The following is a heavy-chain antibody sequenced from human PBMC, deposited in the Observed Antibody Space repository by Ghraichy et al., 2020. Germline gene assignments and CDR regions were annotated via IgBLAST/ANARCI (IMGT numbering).Heavy chain of an antibody. CDR1: GFTVSSNY. CDR3: ARGPSYSSSWFPMWFDP. V-gene: IGHV3-53*01. D-gene: IGHD6-13*01. CDR2: IYSGGST. J-gene: IGHJ5*02. Sequence: GGSLRLSCAASGFTVSSNYMSWVRQAPGKGLEWVSVIYSGGSTYYADSVKGRFTISRDNSKNTLYLQMNSLRAEDTAVYYCARGPSYSSSWFPMWFDPWGQGTLVTVSS.